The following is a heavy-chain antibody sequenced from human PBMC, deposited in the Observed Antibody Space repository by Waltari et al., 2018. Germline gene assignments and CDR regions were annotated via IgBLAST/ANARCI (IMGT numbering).Heavy chain of an antibody. Sequence: EVQLLESGGGLVQPGGSLRLPCAASGFTFSSCAMSWVRQAPGRGLEWVSGISGSGGSTYYADSVKGRFTISRDNSKNTLYLQMNSLRVEDTAVYYCAKEAVDCSGGSCYSYDDYWGQGTLVTVSS. D-gene: IGHD2-15*01. V-gene: IGHV3-23*01. CDR2: ISGSGGST. CDR1: GFTFSSCA. CDR3: AKEAVDCSGGSCYSYDDY. J-gene: IGHJ4*02.